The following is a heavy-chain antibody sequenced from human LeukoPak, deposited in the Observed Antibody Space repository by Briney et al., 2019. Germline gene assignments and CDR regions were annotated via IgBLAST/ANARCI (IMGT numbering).Heavy chain of an antibody. V-gene: IGHV4-59*08. CDR2: IYNSRST. CDR3: ARSTGYSDSGSYYLDAFDI. CDR1: GDSVSRYY. Sequence: PSETLSLTCTVSGDSVSRYYWIWIRQSPVKGLEWIGYIYNSRSTNYNPSLKSRAAISVDTSKNQFSLELNSVTAADTAVYYCARSTGYSDSGSYYLDAFDIWGPGTMVTVSS. D-gene: IGHD3-10*01. J-gene: IGHJ3*02.